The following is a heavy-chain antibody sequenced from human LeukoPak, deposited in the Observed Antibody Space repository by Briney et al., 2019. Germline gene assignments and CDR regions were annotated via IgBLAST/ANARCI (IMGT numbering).Heavy chain of an antibody. D-gene: IGHD1-26*01. CDR1: VFTLSRYE. CDR3: ARVSIVGATGI. Sequence: PGGSLSLSRAPSVFTLSRYEMNGVRQAPQRGLEWVSYISSRGSTVYYADSVKGRFTISRDNAKNSLYLQMSSLRAEDTAVYYCARVSIVGATGIWGQGTMVTVSS. CDR2: ISSRGSTV. J-gene: IGHJ3*02. V-gene: IGHV3-48*03.